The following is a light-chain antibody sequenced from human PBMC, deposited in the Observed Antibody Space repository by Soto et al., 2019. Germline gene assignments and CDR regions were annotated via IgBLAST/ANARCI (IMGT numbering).Light chain of an antibody. CDR1: RSDVGGYNY. Sequence: QSALTQPASVSGSPGQSITISCTGTRSDVGGYNYVSWYQQHPGKAPKLMIYEVNNRPSGVSNRFSGSKSGNTASLTISGLQAEDEADYYCSSFTRSSTWLFGGGTKVTVL. CDR2: EVN. V-gene: IGLV2-14*01. J-gene: IGLJ3*02. CDR3: SSFTRSSTWL.